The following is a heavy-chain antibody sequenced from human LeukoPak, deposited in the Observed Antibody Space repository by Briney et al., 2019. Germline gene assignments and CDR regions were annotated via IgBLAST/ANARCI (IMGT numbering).Heavy chain of an antibody. CDR2: INTNTGNP. D-gene: IGHD5-18*01. Sequence: ASVKVSCKASGYTFTSYAMNWVRQAPGQGLEWMGWINTNTGNPTYAQGFTGRFVFSLDTSVSTAYLQISSLKAEDTAVYYCARGVDTAMWTTDWFDPWGQGTLATVSS. CDR3: ARGVDTAMWTTDWFDP. CDR1: GYTFTSYA. J-gene: IGHJ5*02. V-gene: IGHV7-4-1*02.